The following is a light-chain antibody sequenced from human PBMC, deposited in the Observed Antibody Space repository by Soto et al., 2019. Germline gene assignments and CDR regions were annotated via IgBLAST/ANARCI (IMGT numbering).Light chain of an antibody. CDR1: QSDLDSSNNKDY. Sequence: DVILMEFTSSLARCVGEEGTSQCTPSQSDLDSSNNKDYLTWYQQKPGQPPKLLIYWASTREFGVPDRFSGSGSGTDFTLTISSLQAEDVAVYYCQQHYTTPRTFGHGTKVDIK. J-gene: IGKJ1*01. CDR2: WAS. CDR3: QQHYTTPRT. V-gene: IGKV4-1*01.